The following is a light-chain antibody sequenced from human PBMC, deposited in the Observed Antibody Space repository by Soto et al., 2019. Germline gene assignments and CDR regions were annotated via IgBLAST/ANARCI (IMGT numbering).Light chain of an antibody. CDR3: QSYDISLSVV. V-gene: IGLV1-40*01. J-gene: IGLJ2*01. Sequence: QSVLTQPPSVSGAPGRRVTISCTGSSSNIGAGYDVHWYQQLPGTAPRLLIFDNNQRLSGVPDRFSASPSGPSASLAITGLQPEDEADYYCQSYDISLSVVFGGGTKLTVL. CDR1: SSNIGAGYD. CDR2: DNN.